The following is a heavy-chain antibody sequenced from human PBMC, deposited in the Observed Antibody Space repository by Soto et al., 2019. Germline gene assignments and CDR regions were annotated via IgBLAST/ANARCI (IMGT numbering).Heavy chain of an antibody. Sequence: QVQLVQSGAEVKQPGASVKVSCKASGYTFTSYGISWVRQAPGQGPEWMGRISTYNGNTNYVQKLQGRVTMTTDTYTNTAYMELRSLRYDDTAVYYCSGDPGYSTTWHQAFDIWGQGTMVTVSS. CDR2: ISTYNGNT. CDR3: SGDPGYSTTWHQAFDI. CDR1: GYTFTSYG. J-gene: IGHJ3*02. D-gene: IGHD6-13*01. V-gene: IGHV1-18*01.